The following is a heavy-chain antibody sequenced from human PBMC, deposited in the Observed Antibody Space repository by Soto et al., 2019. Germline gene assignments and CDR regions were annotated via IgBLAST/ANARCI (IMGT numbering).Heavy chain of an antibody. D-gene: IGHD2-21*02. V-gene: IGHV4-4*02. J-gene: IGHJ5*02. CDR2: VYHTGDT. CDR1: GGTVASSHW. CDR3: ARGGVSRAYCGDDCYHTWLDP. Sequence: SETLSLTCVVSGGTVASSHWWSWVRQSPSRGLEWIGNVYHTGDTNFNPSLKSRVTISVDTSKNQFSLRLSSVTAADTAVYYCARGGVSRAYCGDDCYHTWLDPWGQGTLVTVSS.